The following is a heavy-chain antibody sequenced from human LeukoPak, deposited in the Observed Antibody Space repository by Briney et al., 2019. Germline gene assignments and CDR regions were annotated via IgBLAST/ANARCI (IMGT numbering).Heavy chain of an antibody. CDR1: VLTFSSYW. CDR3: ARVGARLGAFDI. D-gene: IGHD6-25*01. Sequence: GGSLRLSCAASVLTFSSYWMNWVRQAPEKGLVWVSRINSDGSTTSYADSVKGRFTISRDNAKNTLYLQMNSLRAEDTAVYYCARVGARLGAFDIWGQGTMVTVSS. CDR2: INSDGSTT. V-gene: IGHV3-74*01. J-gene: IGHJ3*02.